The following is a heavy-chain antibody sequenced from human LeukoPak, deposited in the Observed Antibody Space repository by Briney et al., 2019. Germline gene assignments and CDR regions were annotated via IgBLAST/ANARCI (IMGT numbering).Heavy chain of an antibody. CDR1: GFTFSSYE. CDR2: ISSSGSTI. V-gene: IGHV3-48*03. D-gene: IGHD3-16*02. J-gene: IGHJ4*02. CDR3: ARDPMITFGGVIVHYFDD. Sequence: GGSLRLSCAASGFTFSSYEMNWVRQAPGKGLEWVSYISSSGSTIYYADSVKGRFTISRDNAKNSLYLQMNSLRAEDTAVYYCARDPMITFGGVIVHYFDDWGQGTLVTVSS.